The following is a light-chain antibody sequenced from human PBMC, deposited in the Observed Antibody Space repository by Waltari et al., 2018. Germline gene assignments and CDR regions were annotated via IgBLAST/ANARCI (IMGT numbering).Light chain of an antibody. CDR2: EDI. CDR1: ALSKKY. CDR3: YSTDFSGHDRV. V-gene: IGLV3-10*01. J-gene: IGLJ3*02. Sequence: SYELTQPPSVSVSLGQTARITCSGDALSKKYAYWYQQKSGQAPVLVIYEDIKRPTGIPERFSGSSSGTTATLTISGAHVDDEADYYCYSTDFSGHDRVFGGGTKLTIL.